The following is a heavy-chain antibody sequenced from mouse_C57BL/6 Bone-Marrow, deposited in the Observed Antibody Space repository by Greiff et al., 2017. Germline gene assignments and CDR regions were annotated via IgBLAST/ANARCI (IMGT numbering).Heavy chain of an antibody. CDR2: ISGGGGNT. CDR3: SRQVTTILATKYFDV. D-gene: IGHD1-1*01. Sequence: EVQLVESGGGLVKPGGSLKLSCAASGFTFSSYTMSWVRQTPEKRLQWVAAISGGGGNTYYPASVKGRFTISRDNDKNILYLQRSSRRSEDTAWYYCSRQVTTILATKYFDVWGTGTTVTVSS. J-gene: IGHJ1*03. V-gene: IGHV5-9*01. CDR1: GFTFSSYT.